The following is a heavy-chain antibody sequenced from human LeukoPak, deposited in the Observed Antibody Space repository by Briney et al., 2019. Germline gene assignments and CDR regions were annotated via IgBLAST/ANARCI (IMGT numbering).Heavy chain of an antibody. CDR1: GGSISSYY. Sequence: SETLSLTCTVSGGSISSYYWSWIRQPPGKGLEWIGYIYYSGSTNYNPSLKSRVTISEDTSKNQVSLKLSSVTAADTAVYYCARHVEYSAYAYNYFAMDVWGQGTTVTVSS. CDR2: IYYSGST. D-gene: IGHD5-12*01. V-gene: IGHV4-59*08. J-gene: IGHJ6*02. CDR3: ARHVEYSAYAYNYFAMDV.